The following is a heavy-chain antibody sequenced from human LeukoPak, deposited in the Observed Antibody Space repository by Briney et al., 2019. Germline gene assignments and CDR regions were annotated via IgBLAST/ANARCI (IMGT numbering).Heavy chain of an antibody. V-gene: IGHV3-20*04. CDR1: GFTSDDYG. J-gene: IGHJ4*02. D-gene: IGHD6-13*01. Sequence: PGGSLRLSCAASGFTSDDYGMSWVRQAPGKGLELVSGINWNGGSTGYADSVKGRFTISRDNAKNSLYLQMNSLRAEDTALYYCARVMGIAAAGTREYYFDYWGQGTLVTVSS. CDR2: INWNGGST. CDR3: ARVMGIAAAGTREYYFDY.